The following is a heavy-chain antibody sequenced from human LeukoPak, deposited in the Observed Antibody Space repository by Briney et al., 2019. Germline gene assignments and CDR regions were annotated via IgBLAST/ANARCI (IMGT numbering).Heavy chain of an antibody. V-gene: IGHV1-2*02. Sequence: ASVKVSCKASGYTFTGYYMHWGRQAPGQGLEWMGWINPNSGGTNYAQKFQGRVTMTRDTSISTAYMELSRLRSDDTAVYYCARGLNSIAAAGHKPIFDYWGQGTLVTVSS. D-gene: IGHD6-13*01. J-gene: IGHJ4*02. CDR1: GYTFTGYY. CDR3: ARGLNSIAAAGHKPIFDY. CDR2: INPNSGGT.